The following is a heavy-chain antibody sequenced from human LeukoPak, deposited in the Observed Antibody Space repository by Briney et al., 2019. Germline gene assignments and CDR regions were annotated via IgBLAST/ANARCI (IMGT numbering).Heavy chain of an antibody. J-gene: IGHJ4*02. CDR3: AAWAAVGRFFDY. CDR2: INPNSGGS. CDR1: GYTFTEYY. V-gene: IGHV1-2*02. D-gene: IGHD6-13*01. Sequence: ASVKVSCKASGYTFTEYYVHWVRQAPGQGLEWMGWINPNSGGSNSAQKFRGRVTMTRDTSITTAYMELSRLASDDTAVYYCAAWAAVGRFFDYWGQGTLATVSS.